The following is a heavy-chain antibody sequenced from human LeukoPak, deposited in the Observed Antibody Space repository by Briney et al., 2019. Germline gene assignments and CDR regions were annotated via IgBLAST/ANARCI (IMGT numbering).Heavy chain of an antibody. CDR3: ARDKYYSAGATTFDS. D-gene: IGHD1-26*01. J-gene: IGHJ4*02. CDR1: GASISNDDYY. CDR2: IYYSGST. Sequence: SETLSLTCTVSGASISNDDYYWSWIRQPPGKGLEWIGYIYYSGSTSYNPSLKSRLTISPDTSKNQFSLKLSSVTAADTAVYYCARDKYYSAGATTFDSWGQGTLVTVSS. V-gene: IGHV4-30-4*01.